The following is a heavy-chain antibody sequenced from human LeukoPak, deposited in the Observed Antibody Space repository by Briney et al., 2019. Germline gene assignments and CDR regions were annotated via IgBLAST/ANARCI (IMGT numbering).Heavy chain of an antibody. D-gene: IGHD6-13*01. J-gene: IGHJ5*02. V-gene: IGHV4-34*01. CDR2: INHGEST. CDR1: GGSFSGYY. CDR3: ARAPPSIAAAGNGWFDP. Sequence: PSETLSLTCAVSGGSFSGYYWYWIRQPPGKGLEWIGEINHGESTNYNPSLKSRATLSVDTSKNQFSLKLTSVTAADTAVYYCARAPPSIAAAGNGWFDPWGQGTLVTVSS.